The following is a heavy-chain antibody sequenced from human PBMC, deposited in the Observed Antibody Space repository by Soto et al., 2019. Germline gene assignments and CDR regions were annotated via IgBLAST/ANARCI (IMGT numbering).Heavy chain of an antibody. V-gene: IGHV3-23*01. CDR3: AKVNDILTGYYPRPGWFDP. CDR2: ISGSGGST. Sequence: PGVSLRLSCAASGFTFSSYAMSWVRQAPWKGLEWVSAISGSGGSTYYADSVKGRFTISRDNSKNTLYLQMNSLRAEDTAVYYCAKVNDILTGYYPRPGWFDPWGQGTLVTVSS. CDR1: GFTFSSYA. J-gene: IGHJ5*02. D-gene: IGHD3-9*01.